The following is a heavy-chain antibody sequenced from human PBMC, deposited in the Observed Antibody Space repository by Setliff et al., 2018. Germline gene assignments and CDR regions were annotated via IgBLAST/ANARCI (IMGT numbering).Heavy chain of an antibody. D-gene: IGHD3-22*01. V-gene: IGHV1-69*13. CDR2: IIPIFGTT. J-gene: IGHJ6*02. CDR1: GGSFSTYA. Sequence: SVKVSCKASGGSFSTYAISWARQAPGQGLEWMGVIIPIFGTTNNAQKFQGRVTITADESTSTAYMELSSLRSEDTAVYYCARANYYNSSGHSVYGMDVWGQGTTVTVS. CDR3: ARANYYNSSGHSVYGMDV.